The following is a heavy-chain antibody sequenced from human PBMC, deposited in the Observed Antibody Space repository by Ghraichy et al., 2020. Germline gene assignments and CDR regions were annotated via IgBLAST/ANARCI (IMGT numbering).Heavy chain of an antibody. Sequence: SETLSLTCTVSGGSISSNGYYWGWIRQPPGKGLEWIGNIYNSGSTNYNPSLKSRLIISVDTSKNQFSLRLSSVTAADTAVYYCAGGQWLGHWGQGTLVIVSS. D-gene: IGHD6-19*01. CDR1: GGSISSNGYY. J-gene: IGHJ4*02. V-gene: IGHV4-39*01. CDR3: AGGQWLGH. CDR2: IYNSGST.